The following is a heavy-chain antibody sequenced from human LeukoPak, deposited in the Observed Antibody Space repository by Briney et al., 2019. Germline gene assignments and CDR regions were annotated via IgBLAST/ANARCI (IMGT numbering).Heavy chain of an antibody. CDR1: GGSISSGDYY. CDR3: ARGTSRKGIAAAGRFDY. CDR2: MYYSGST. D-gene: IGHD6-13*01. V-gene: IGHV4-30-4*01. J-gene: IGHJ4*02. Sequence: SETLSLTCTVSGGSISSGDYYWSWIRQPPGKGLEWIAYMYYSGSTYYNPSLKSRVTISVDTSKNQFSLKLSSVTAADTAVYYCARGTSRKGIAAAGRFDYWGQGTLVTVSS.